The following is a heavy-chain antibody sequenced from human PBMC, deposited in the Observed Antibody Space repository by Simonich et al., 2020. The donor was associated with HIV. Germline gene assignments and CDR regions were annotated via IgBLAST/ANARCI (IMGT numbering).Heavy chain of an antibody. Sequence: EVQLLESGGGLVQPGGSLRLSCAASGFTFSSYAMSWVRQAQGKGAGWGSAIRGSGGRTNYADSVKGRFTISRDNSKNTLYLQMNSLRAEDTAVYYCAKEGVGDSSAWLPDAFDIWGQGTMVTVSS. CDR3: AKEGVGDSSAWLPDAFDI. J-gene: IGHJ3*02. CDR2: IRGSGGRT. CDR1: GFTFSSYA. D-gene: IGHD6-19*01. V-gene: IGHV3-23*01.